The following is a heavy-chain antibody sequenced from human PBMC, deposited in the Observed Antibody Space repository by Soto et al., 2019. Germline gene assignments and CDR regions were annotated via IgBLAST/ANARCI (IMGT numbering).Heavy chain of an antibody. D-gene: IGHD4-17*01. CDR2: IYWDDDK. CDR3: APLKQDDYGDLGFDWYFDL. Sequence: SGPTLVNPTQTLTLTCTFSGFSLSTSGVGVGWIRQPPGKALEWLALIYWDDDKRYSPSLKSRLTITKDTSKNQVVLTMTNMDPVDTATYYCAPLKQDDYGDLGFDWYFDLWGRGTLVTVSS. J-gene: IGHJ2*01. V-gene: IGHV2-5*02. CDR1: GFSLSTSGVG.